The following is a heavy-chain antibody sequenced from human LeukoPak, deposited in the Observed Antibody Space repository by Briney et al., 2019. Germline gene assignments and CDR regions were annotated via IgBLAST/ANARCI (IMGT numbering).Heavy chain of an antibody. V-gene: IGHV3-33*01. D-gene: IGHD3-10*01. J-gene: IGHJ6*04. CDR2: IWCDGSNK. CDR1: GFTFSSYG. Sequence: GGSLRLSCAASGFTFSSYGMHWVRQAPGKGLEWVAVIWCDGSNKYYADSVKGRFTISRDNSKNTLYLQMNSLRAEDTAVYYCAGDGITMVRGVSFYYGMDVWGKGTTVTVSS. CDR3: AGDGITMVRGVSFYYGMDV.